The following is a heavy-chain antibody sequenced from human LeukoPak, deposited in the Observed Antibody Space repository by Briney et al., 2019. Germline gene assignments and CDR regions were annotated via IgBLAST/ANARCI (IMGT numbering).Heavy chain of an antibody. CDR3: ASPACSGGSCYGWFDP. CDR2: INPNSGDT. CDR1: GYTFTGYY. V-gene: IGHV1-2*02. J-gene: IGHJ5*02. D-gene: IGHD2-15*01. Sequence: GASVKVSCKAFGYTFTGYYIHWVRQAPGQGLEWMGWINPNSGDTNSAQRFQGRVTMTRDTSISTAYMELSRLRSDDTAVYYCASPACSGGSCYGWFDPWGQGTLVTVSS.